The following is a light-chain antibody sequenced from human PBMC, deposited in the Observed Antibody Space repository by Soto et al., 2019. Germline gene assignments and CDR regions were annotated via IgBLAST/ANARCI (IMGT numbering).Light chain of an antibody. V-gene: IGKV3-20*01. CDR2: GAS. J-gene: IGKJ1*01. CDR3: QQYGSSLCT. CDR1: QSISSYY. Sequence: EIVLTQSPGTLSLSPGERVTLSCRASQSISSYYLSLYQQKPGRAPRLLIYGASSRATGIPDRFSGRGSGTDFTLIISRMDPEDFAVYYCQQYGSSLCTFGQGTKVEIK.